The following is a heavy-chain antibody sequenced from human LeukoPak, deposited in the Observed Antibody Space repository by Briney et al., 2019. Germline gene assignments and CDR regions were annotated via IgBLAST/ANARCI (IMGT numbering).Heavy chain of an antibody. CDR3: ARASGISGGYYYSRVGYYFDY. J-gene: IGHJ4*02. CDR2: ISAFNGNT. D-gene: IGHD3-22*01. Sequence: ASVKVSFTASGFTFSSYGISWVGQAPGQGVEWMGWISAFNGNTNYAQKLQGRVTMTTDTSTSTAYMELRSLRSDDTAVYYCARASGISGGYYYSRVGYYFDYWGQGTLVTVSS. V-gene: IGHV1-18*01. CDR1: GFTFSSYG.